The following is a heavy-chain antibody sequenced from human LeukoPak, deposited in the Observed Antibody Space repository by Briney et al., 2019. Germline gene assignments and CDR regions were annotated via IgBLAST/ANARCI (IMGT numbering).Heavy chain of an antibody. CDR2: ISHSGPA. J-gene: IGHJ4*02. V-gene: IGHV4-34*01. D-gene: IGHD4-23*01. Sequence: SETLSLTCTIYGGSFSEYYWTWIRQSPGTGLEWIGEISHSGPANYNPSLTGRVTISSDTSKKQFSLTLTSVTAADTAVYYCASGSPTGGWANNYWGQGTLVTVSS. CDR1: GGSFSEYY. CDR3: ASGSPTGGWANNY.